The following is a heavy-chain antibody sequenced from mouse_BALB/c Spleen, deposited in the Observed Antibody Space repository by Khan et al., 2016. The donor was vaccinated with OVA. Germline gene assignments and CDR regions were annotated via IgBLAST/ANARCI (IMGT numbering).Heavy chain of an antibody. Sequence: SGPGLVKPSQSLSLTCTVTGYSITSGYAWNWIRQFPGNKLEWMGYISYSGVTSYTPSLKSRISITRDTSKNQFFLQLNSVTTEDTATYYGVRVNYYGYYFDYWGQGTTLTVSS. D-gene: IGHD1-1*01. J-gene: IGHJ2*01. CDR2: ISYSGVT. V-gene: IGHV3-2*02. CDR1: GYSITSGYA. CDR3: VRVNYYGYYFDY.